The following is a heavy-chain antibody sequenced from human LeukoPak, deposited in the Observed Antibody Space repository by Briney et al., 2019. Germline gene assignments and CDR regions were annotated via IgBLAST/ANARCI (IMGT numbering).Heavy chain of an antibody. D-gene: IGHD2-2*01. CDR3: ASRGGEPAAMPNDAFDM. V-gene: IGHV1-46*01. J-gene: IGHJ3*02. Sequence: ASVKVSCKASGYTFTTYYMHWVRQAPGQGLEWMGIINPSGGSTRYAQKFQDRVTMTRDMSTSTVYMELSSLRSEDTAVYYCASRGGEPAAMPNDAFDMWGQGTMITVSS. CDR1: GYTFTTYY. CDR2: INPSGGST.